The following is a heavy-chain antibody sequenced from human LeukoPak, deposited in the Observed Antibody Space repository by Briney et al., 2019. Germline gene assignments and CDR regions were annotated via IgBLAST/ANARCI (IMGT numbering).Heavy chain of an antibody. CDR2: ISSSSSYI. CDR1: GFTFSSYS. J-gene: IGHJ4*02. Sequence: GGFLRLSCAASGFTFSSYSMNWVRQAPGKGLEWVSFISSSSSYIYYADSVKGRFTISRDNAKNSLYLQMNSLRAEDTAVYYCARVPTYGDYVANGWGQGTLVTVSS. D-gene: IGHD4-17*01. CDR3: ARVPTYGDYVANG. V-gene: IGHV3-21*01.